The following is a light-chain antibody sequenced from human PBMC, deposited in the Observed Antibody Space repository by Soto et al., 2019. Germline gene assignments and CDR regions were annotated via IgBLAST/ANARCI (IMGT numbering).Light chain of an antibody. V-gene: IGLV2-14*01. CDR3: SSYRSSSTYV. CDR2: EVS. Sequence: QSALTQPASVSGSPGQSITISCTGTSSDVGGYRFVSWYQQHPGKAPKLMIYEVSTRPSGVSNRFSGSKSGTTASLTISGLQAEDEADYFCSSYRSSSTYVFGSGTKLTVL. J-gene: IGLJ1*01. CDR1: SSDVGGYRF.